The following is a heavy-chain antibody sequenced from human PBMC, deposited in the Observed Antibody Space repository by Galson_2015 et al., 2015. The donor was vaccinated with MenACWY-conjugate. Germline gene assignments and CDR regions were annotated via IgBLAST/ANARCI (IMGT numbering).Heavy chain of an antibody. CDR2: IYYSGTT. D-gene: IGHD6-19*01. Sequence: ETLSLTCTVSGGSISSRSYFWGWIRQPPGEGLEWIASIYYSGTTHYNPSLRSRLTISTDTSKNQFSLKLSAVTAADTAVYFCARKPTVAGHYYYFDNWGQGALVTVSS. CDR3: ARKPTVAGHYYYFDN. CDR1: GGSISSRSYF. V-gene: IGHV4-39*01. J-gene: IGHJ4*02.